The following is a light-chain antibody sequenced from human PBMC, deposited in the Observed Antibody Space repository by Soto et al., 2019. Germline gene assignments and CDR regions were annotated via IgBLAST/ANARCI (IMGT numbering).Light chain of an antibody. J-gene: IGKJ1*01. CDR2: WAS. CDR1: QSVLYSSNNKNY. Sequence: DIVMTQSPDSLAVSLGERATINCKSSQSVLYSSNNKNYLAWYQQKPGQPPKLLIYWASTRGSGVPDRFSGSGSETDFTLTISSLQAEDVAVYYCQQYYSTPRTFGHGTKVEIK. CDR3: QQYYSTPRT. V-gene: IGKV4-1*01.